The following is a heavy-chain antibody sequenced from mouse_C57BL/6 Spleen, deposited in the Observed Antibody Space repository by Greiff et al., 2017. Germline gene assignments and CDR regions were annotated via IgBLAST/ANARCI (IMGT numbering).Heavy chain of an antibody. J-gene: IGHJ4*01. Sequence: VKLQQPGAELVRPGSSVKLSCKASGYTFTSYWMHWVKQRPIQGLEWIGNIDPSDSETHYNQKFKDKATLTVDKSSSTAYMQLSSLTSEDSAVYYCARWKYDYDGGYAMDYWGQGTSVTVSS. V-gene: IGHV1-52*01. CDR1: GYTFTSYW. CDR2: IDPSDSET. CDR3: ARWKYDYDGGYAMDY. D-gene: IGHD2-4*01.